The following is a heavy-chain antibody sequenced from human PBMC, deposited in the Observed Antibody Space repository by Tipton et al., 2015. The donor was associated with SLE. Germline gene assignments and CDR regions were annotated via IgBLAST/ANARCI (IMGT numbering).Heavy chain of an antibody. CDR3: ARDRSYYDILTGYYPYYYGMDV. D-gene: IGHD3-9*01. Sequence: QLVQSGAEVKKPGSSVKVSCKASGGTFSSYAISWVRQAPGQGLEWMGGIIPIFGTANYAQKFQGRVTITADESTSTAYMELSSLRSEDTAVYYCARDRSYYDILTGYYPYYYGMDVWGQGTTVTVSS. CDR1: GGTFSSYA. CDR2: IIPIFGTA. J-gene: IGHJ6*02. V-gene: IGHV1-69*01.